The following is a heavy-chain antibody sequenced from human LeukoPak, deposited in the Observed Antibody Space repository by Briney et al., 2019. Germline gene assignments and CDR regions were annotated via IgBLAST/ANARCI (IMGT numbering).Heavy chain of an antibody. Sequence: SETLPLTCTVSGGSISSGSYYWSWIRQPAGRGLEWIGRIYTSGSTNYNPSLKSRVTISVDTSKNQFSLKLSSVTAADTAVYYCAREPRDYGMDVWGQGTTVTVSS. J-gene: IGHJ6*02. V-gene: IGHV4-61*02. CDR3: AREPRDYGMDV. CDR1: GGSISSGSYY. CDR2: IYTSGST.